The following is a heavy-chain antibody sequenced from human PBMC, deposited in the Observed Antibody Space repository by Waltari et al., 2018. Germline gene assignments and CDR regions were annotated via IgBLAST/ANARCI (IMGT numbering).Heavy chain of an antibody. D-gene: IGHD6-13*01. CDR1: GYSFTSYW. CDR3: ARRAILAAAGYYYYYGMDV. CDR2: IYPGDSDT. V-gene: IGHV5-51*03. J-gene: IGHJ6*02. Sequence: EVQLVQSGAEVKKPGESLKISCKGSGYSFTSYWIGWVRQMPGKGLEWMGIIYPGDSDTRYSPSFQGQVTISADKSISTAYLQWSSLKASDTAMYYCARRAILAAAGYYYYYGMDVWGQGTTVTVSS.